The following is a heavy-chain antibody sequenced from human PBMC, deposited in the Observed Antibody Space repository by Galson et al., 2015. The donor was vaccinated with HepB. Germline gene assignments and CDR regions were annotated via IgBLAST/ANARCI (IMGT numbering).Heavy chain of an antibody. J-gene: IGHJ1*01. D-gene: IGHD3-22*01. CDR3: ARAYYYDSSGYFL. Sequence: SLRLSCAASGFTFSSYSMNWVRQAPGKGLEWVSYISSSSSTIYYADSVKGRFTISRDNAKNSLYLQMNSLRAEDTAVYYCARAYYYDSSGYFLWGQGTLVTVSS. CDR1: GFTFSSYS. V-gene: IGHV3-48*04. CDR2: ISSSSSTI.